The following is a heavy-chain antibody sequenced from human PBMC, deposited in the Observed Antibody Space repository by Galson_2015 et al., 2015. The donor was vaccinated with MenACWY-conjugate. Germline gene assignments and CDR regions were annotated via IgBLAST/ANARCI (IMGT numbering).Heavy chain of an antibody. CDR1: GFTFNNYW. V-gene: IGHV3-7*03. Sequence: SLRLSCAASGFTFNNYWMSWVRQVPGKGPEWVANIKQDGSEKYYVDSVRGRLTISRDNAKSSLFLQMNSLRAEDTAVCYCARDLGFYCSHNDCYSPYWGQGTLVTVSS. D-gene: IGHD2-15*01. J-gene: IGHJ4*02. CDR3: ARDLGFYCSHNDCYSPY. CDR2: IKQDGSEK.